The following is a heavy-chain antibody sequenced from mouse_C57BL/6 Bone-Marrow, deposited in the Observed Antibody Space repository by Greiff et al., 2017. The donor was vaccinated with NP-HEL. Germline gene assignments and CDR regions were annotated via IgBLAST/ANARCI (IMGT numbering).Heavy chain of an antibody. CDR1: GFSLTSYA. J-gene: IGHJ1*03. CDR3: ARNSPLITTVVATRLYWYFDV. CDR2: IWTGGGT. V-gene: IGHV2-9-1*01. Sequence: VQLVESGPGLVAPSQSLSITCTVSGFSLTSYAISWVRQPPGKGLEWLGVIWTGGGTNYNSALKSRLSISKDNSKSQVFLKMNSLQTDDTARYYCARNSPLITTVVATRLYWYFDVWGTGTTVTVSS. D-gene: IGHD1-1*01.